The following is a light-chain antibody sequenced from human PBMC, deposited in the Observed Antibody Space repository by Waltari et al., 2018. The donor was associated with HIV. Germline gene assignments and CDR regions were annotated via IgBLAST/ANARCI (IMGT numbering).Light chain of an antibody. J-gene: IGKJ1*01. CDR1: QSLSNN. Sequence: EIVMTQSPATLSVSPGERATLSYRASQSLSNNLAWYQQKPGQAPRLLIYGPSTRATVTQSRFRSSGSGTEFTLTISSLQSEDFAIYYCQQYNEWPRTFGQGTKVEI. V-gene: IGKV3-15*01. CDR3: QQYNEWPRT. CDR2: GPS.